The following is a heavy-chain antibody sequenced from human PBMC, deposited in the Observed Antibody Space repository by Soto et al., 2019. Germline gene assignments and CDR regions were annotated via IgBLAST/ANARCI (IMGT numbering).Heavy chain of an antibody. J-gene: IGHJ4*02. Sequence: ASVKVSCKVSGYTLTELSMHWVRQAPGKGLEWMGGFDPEDGETIYAQKFQGRVTMTEDTSTDTADMELSSLRSEDTAVYYCATPPPTDYDILTGYHFDYWGQGTLVTVSS. V-gene: IGHV1-24*01. D-gene: IGHD3-9*01. CDR2: FDPEDGET. CDR3: ATPPPTDYDILTGYHFDY. CDR1: GYTLTELS.